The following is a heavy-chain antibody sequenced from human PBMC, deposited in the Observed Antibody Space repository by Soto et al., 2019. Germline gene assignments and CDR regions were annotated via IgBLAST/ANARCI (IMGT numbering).Heavy chain of an antibody. V-gene: IGHV4-34*01. D-gene: IGHD1-7*01. J-gene: IGHJ4*02. CDR2: INHSGST. Sequence: PSETLSLTCAVYGGSFSGYYWSWIRQPPGKGLEWIGEINHSGSTNYNPSLKSRVTISVDTSKNQFSLKLSSVTAADTAVYYCARGTITGTTNDYWGQGTLVTVSS. CDR3: ARGTITGTTNDY. CDR1: GGSFSGYY.